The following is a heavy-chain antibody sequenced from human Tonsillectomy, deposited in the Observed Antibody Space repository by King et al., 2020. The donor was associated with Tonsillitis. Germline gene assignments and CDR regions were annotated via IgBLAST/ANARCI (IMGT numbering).Heavy chain of an antibody. CDR2: ISYDGSHE. V-gene: IGHV3-30*18. Sequence: QLVQSGGGVVQPGRSLRLSCAASGFTLSSYAMHWVRQAPGKGLEWVALISYDGSHEYYADSVKGRFTISRDNSKNTLYLQMNSLRAEDTAVYYCAKDYCGGDGYLACDSWGQGTLVTVSS. CDR1: GFTLSSYA. D-gene: IGHD2-21*02. J-gene: IGHJ4*02. CDR3: AKDYCGGDGYLACDS.